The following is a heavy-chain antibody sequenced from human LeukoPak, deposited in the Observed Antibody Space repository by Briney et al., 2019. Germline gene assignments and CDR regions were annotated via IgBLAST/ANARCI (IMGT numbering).Heavy chain of an antibody. D-gene: IGHD3-3*02. J-gene: IGHJ6*03. CDR3: ARAFYPGYYSYMAV. CDR2: ISTSGST. CDR1: GGSFSGYY. Sequence: SETLSLTCAVYGGSFSGYYWSWIRQPAGKGLESIGHISTSGSTNYNPSLKSRVTISVDTSKNQFSLKLSSMTAADTAVYYCARAFYPGYYSYMAVWGKGTTVTVSS. V-gene: IGHV4-59*10.